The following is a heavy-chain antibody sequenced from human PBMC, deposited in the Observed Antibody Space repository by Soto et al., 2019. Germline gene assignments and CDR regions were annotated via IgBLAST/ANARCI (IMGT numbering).Heavy chain of an antibody. V-gene: IGHV4-34*01. D-gene: IGHD6-6*01. CDR3: ARRPAHSSSPDY. CDR1: GGSFSGYY. J-gene: IGHJ4*02. CDR2: INHSGST. Sequence: SETLSLTCAVYGGSFSGYYWSWIRQPPGKGLEWIGEINHSGSTNYNPSLKSRVTISVDTSKNQFSLKLSSVTAADTAVYYCARRPAHSSSPDYWGQGTLVTVSS.